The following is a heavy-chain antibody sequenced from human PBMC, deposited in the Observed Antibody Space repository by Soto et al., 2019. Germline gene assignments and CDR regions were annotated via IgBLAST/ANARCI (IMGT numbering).Heavy chain of an antibody. D-gene: IGHD3-16*01. CDR3: ARLTPRMGVDI. Sequence: ASVKVSYKASGYTFTSYGISWERQAPGQGLEWMGWISAYNGNTNYAQKLQGRVTMTTDTSTSTAYMELRSLRSDDTSVYYCARLTPRMGVDIWGQGTMVTVSS. CDR1: GYTFTSYG. J-gene: IGHJ3*02. V-gene: IGHV1-18*01. CDR2: ISAYNGNT.